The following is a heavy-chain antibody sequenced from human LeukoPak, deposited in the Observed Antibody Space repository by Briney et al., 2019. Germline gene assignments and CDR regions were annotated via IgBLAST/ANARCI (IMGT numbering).Heavy chain of an antibody. CDR3: VKSHSSSWSVLDC. CDR1: GFTFSSYG. V-gene: IGHV3-33*06. CDR2: IYYDGNGK. J-gene: IGHJ4*02. D-gene: IGHD6-13*01. Sequence: QTGGSLRLSCAASGFTFSSYGMHWVRQAPDKGLEWVAVIYYDGNGKYYGDSVKGRFTISRDLSRNTLYLQMNSLRAEDTAIYYCVKSHSSSWSVLDCWGQGTLVTVSS.